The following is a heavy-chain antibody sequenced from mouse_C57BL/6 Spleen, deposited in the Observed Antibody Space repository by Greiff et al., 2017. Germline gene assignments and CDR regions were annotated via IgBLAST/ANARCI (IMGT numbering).Heavy chain of an antibody. D-gene: IGHD1-1*01. CDR3: ASGITPPCAMDY. CDR1: GYAFSSYW. J-gene: IGHJ4*01. V-gene: IGHV1-80*01. CDR2: IYPGGGDT. Sequence: VKLVESGAELVKPGASVKISCKASGYAFSSYWMNWVKQRPGKGLEWIGQIYPGGGDTNSNGKFKGKATLTKEKPPTTGYMQLNSLTSEDYAVYFCASGITPPCAMDYWGQGTSVTVSS.